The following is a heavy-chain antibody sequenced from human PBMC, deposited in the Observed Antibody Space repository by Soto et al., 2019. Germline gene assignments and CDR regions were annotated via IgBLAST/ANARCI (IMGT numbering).Heavy chain of an antibody. CDR2: IYYSGST. CDR3: ARATSGSYYDNWFDP. J-gene: IGHJ5*02. D-gene: IGHD3-10*01. CDR1: GGSISSGGYY. V-gene: IGHV4-31*03. Sequence: QVQLQESGPGLVKPSQTLSLTCTVSGGSISSGGYYWSWIRQHPGKGLEWIGYIYYSGSTYYNPSRKRRVTISVDTSKNPFSLKLSSVTAADTAVYYCARATSGSYYDNWFDPWGQGTLVTVSS.